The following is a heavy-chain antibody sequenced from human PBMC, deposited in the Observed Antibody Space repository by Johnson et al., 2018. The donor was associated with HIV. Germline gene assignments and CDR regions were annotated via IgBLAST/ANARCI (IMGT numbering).Heavy chain of an antibody. J-gene: IGHJ3*02. CDR3: ASGEVDGDYDAFDI. D-gene: IGHD4-17*01. CDR1: GFTVSSNY. CDR2: IYSGGST. Sequence: VQLVESGGGLVQPGWSLRLSCAASGFTVSSNYMSWVRQTPGKGLEWVSVIYSGGSTYYADSVKGRFTISRDNSKNTLYLQMNSPRAEDTAVYYCASGEVDGDYDAFDIWGQGTMVTVSS. V-gene: IGHV3-66*01.